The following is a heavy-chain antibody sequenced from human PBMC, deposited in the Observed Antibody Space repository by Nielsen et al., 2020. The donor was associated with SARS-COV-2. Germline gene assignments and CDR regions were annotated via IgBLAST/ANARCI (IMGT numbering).Heavy chain of an antibody. D-gene: IGHD1-1*01. CDR2: IYYSGNT. Sequence: SETLSLTCTVSGGSISSYYWSWIRQPPGKGLEWIGYIYYSGNTNYNPSLKSRVTISVDSSKNQFSLKLSTVTAADTAVYYCARGGTIRPLDYWGQGIPVTVSS. CDR1: GGSISSYY. V-gene: IGHV4-59*01. CDR3: ARGGTIRPLDY. J-gene: IGHJ4*02.